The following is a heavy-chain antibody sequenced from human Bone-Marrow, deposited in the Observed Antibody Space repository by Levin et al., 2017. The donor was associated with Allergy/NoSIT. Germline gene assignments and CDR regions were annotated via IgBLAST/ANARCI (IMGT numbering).Heavy chain of an antibody. J-gene: IGHJ6*03. D-gene: IGHD2-21*01. Sequence: SQTLSLTCSVSGGSISSGRYYFTWVRQSAGKGLEWIGRIYTTGSTNYNPSLESRVTISRDTFKKEVYLTLSSVTAADTAVYYCARDRLAFLYYYSMDVWGRGTTVIVSS. V-gene: IGHV4-61*02. CDR2: IYTTGST. CDR3: ARDRLAFLYYYSMDV. CDR1: GGSISSGRYY.